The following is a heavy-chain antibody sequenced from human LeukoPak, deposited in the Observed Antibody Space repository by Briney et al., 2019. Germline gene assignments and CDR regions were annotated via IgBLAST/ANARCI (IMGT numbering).Heavy chain of an antibody. J-gene: IGHJ4*02. V-gene: IGHV3-33*01. Sequence: PGGSLRLSCAASGFTLSSFGMHWVRQAPGKGLEWVAVIWYDGSNKYYADSVKGRFTISRDNSKTTLYLQMNSLRAEDTAVYYCAGIGVAGQFDYWGQGTLVTVSS. CDR1: GFTLSSFG. D-gene: IGHD6-19*01. CDR2: IWYDGSNK. CDR3: AGIGVAGQFDY.